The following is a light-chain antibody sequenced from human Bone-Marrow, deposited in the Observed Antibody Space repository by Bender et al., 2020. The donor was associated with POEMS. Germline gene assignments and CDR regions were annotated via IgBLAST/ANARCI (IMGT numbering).Light chain of an antibody. CDR3: SSFGGRDNYVL. CDR2: EVN. V-gene: IGLV2-8*01. J-gene: IGLJ2*01. Sequence: QSALTQPASVSGSPGQSITISCTGTSSDVGGYNHVSWYLQHPGKAPKLMIYEVNERPSGVPDRFSGSKSGNAASLTVSGLQAEDEADYYCSSFGGRDNYVLFGGGTKLTVL. CDR1: SSDVGGYNH.